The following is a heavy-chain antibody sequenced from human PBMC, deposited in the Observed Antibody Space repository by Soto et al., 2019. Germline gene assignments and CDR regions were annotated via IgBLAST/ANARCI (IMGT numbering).Heavy chain of an antibody. Sequence: SETLSLTCTVSGGSISSGSYYWGWISQSPGKGMEWIASISYNGSPSYNPSLKSRVTISADTSKNQFSLKLSSVTAADTAVYYCARHTTGWNVFAYWGQGALVTVSS. V-gene: IGHV4-39*01. J-gene: IGHJ4*02. D-gene: IGHD1-1*01. CDR1: GGSISSGSYY. CDR2: ISYNGSP. CDR3: ARHTTGWNVFAY.